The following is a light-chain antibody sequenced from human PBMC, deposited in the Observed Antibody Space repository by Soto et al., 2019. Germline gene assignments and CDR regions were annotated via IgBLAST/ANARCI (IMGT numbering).Light chain of an antibody. Sequence: QSVLTQPPSVSAAPGQKVTISCSGTSFNIGNNYVSWYQQFPGTAPKLLIYDNNKRPSGIPDRYSGAKSGTAATLGITGLQTGDEADYYCGTWDSSLSAVVFGGGTKVTVL. CDR1: SFNIGNNY. J-gene: IGLJ2*01. CDR2: DNN. V-gene: IGLV1-51*01. CDR3: GTWDSSLSAVV.